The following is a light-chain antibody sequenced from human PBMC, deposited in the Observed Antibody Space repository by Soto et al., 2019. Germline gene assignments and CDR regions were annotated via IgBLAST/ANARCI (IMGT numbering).Light chain of an antibody. CDR2: DVS. CDR1: SSDVGGYNY. V-gene: IGLV2-11*01. CDR3: CSYAGSYTHYV. Sequence: QSALTQPRSVSGSPGQSITISCTGTSSDVGGYNYVSWYRQNPGKAPKLMIYDVSNQPSGVPDRFSGSKSGNTASLTISGLQAEDEADYYCCSYAGSYTHYVFGTGTKLTVL. J-gene: IGLJ1*01.